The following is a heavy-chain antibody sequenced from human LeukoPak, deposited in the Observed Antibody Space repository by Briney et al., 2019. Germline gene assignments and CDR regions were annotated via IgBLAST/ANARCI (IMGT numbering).Heavy chain of an antibody. J-gene: IGHJ4*02. CDR1: GGSVSSGSYY. CDR3: ARDGGYDFWSGYYTRGFDY. CDR2: IYYSGST. Sequence: SGTLSLTCTVSGGSVSSGSYYWSWIRQPPGKGLEWIGYIYYSGSTNYNPSLKSRVTISVDTSKNQFSLKLSSVTAADTAVYYCARDGGYDFWSGYYTRGFDYWGQGTLVTVSS. V-gene: IGHV4-61*01. D-gene: IGHD3-3*01.